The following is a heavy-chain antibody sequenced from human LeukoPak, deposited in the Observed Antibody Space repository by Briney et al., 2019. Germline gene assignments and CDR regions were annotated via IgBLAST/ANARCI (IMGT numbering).Heavy chain of an antibody. J-gene: IGHJ4*02. CDR1: GFTVSSNY. D-gene: IGHD1-26*01. CDR2: IYSGGST. V-gene: IGHV3-66*01. Sequence: GGSLRLSCAASGFTVSSNYMSWVRQAPGKGLEWVSVIYSGGSTYYADSVKGRFTISRDNSKNTLYLQMNSLRAEDTAVYYCARDGWELLRANRYYFDYWGQGTLVTVSS. CDR3: ARDGWELLRANRYYFDY.